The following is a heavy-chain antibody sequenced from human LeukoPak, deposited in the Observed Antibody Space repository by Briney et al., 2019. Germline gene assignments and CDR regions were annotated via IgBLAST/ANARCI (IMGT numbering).Heavy chain of an antibody. CDR3: ARRRRYCSSTSCYFFYYYYGMDV. D-gene: IGHD2-2*01. CDR1: GGSISSYY. CDR2: IYTSGST. V-gene: IGHV4-4*07. J-gene: IGHJ6*02. Sequence: SETLSLTCTVSGGSISSYYRSWIRQPAGKGLEWIGRIYTSGSTNYNPSLKSRVTMSVDTSKNQFSLKLSSVTAADTAVYYCARRRRYCSSTSCYFFYYYYGMDVWGQGTTVTVSS.